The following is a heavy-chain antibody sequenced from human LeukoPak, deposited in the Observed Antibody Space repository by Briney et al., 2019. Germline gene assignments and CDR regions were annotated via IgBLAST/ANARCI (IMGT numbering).Heavy chain of an antibody. Sequence: SETLSLTCTVSGGSISSSSYYWGWIRQPPGKGLEWIGEIYHSGSTNYNPSLKSRVTISVDKSKNQFSLKLSSVTAADTAVYYCARALGHYYYDSSGTIDYWGQGTLVTVSS. CDR2: IYHSGST. CDR1: GGSISSSSYY. CDR3: ARALGHYYYDSSGTIDY. J-gene: IGHJ4*02. V-gene: IGHV4-39*07. D-gene: IGHD3-22*01.